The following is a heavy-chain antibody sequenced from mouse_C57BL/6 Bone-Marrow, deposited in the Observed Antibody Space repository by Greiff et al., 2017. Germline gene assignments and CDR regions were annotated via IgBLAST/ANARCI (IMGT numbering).Heavy chain of an antibody. D-gene: IGHD4-1*01. V-gene: IGHV10-1*01. CDR1: GFSFNTYA. CDR3: VRNVGENFDY. Sequence: EVQLQQSGGGLVQPKGSLKLSCAASGFSFNTYAMNWVRQAPGKGLEWVARIRSKSNNYATSYADAVKDRFTISSDDSESMLYLQMNNLKTEDTAMYECVRNVGENFDYWGQGTTLTVSS. J-gene: IGHJ2*01. CDR2: IRSKSNNYAT.